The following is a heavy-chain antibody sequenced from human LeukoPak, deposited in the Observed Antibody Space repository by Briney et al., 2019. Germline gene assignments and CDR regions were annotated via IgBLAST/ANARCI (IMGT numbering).Heavy chain of an antibody. D-gene: IGHD6-13*01. Sequence: SETLSLTCAVSGGSISSGGYSWSWIRQPPGKGLEWIGYIYHSGSTYYNPSLKSRVTISVDRSKNQFSLKLSSVTAADTAVYYCARVRVIAAALFYFDYWGQGTLVTVSS. CDR2: IYHSGST. CDR1: GGSISSGGYS. V-gene: IGHV4-30-2*01. J-gene: IGHJ4*02. CDR3: ARVRVIAAALFYFDY.